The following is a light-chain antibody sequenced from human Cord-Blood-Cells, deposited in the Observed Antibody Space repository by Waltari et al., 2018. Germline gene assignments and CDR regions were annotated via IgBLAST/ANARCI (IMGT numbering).Light chain of an antibody. CDR3: CSYAGSSTWV. V-gene: IGLV2-23*01. Sequence: QSALTQPASVSGSPGHSITISRTGTSSDVGRYNLVSWYQQHPGKAPKLMIYEGSKRPSGVSNRFSGSKSGNTASLTISGLQAEDEADYYCCSYAGSSTWVFGGGTKLTVL. CDR1: SSDVGRYNL. J-gene: IGLJ3*02. CDR2: EGS.